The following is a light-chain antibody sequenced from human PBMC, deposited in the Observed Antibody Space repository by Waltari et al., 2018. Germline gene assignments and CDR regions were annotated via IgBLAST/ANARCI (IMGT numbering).Light chain of an antibody. Sequence: DIQMTQSASTLSASVGDRVTITCRASQSISSWLAWYQQKPGKAPKLLIYKASSLESGVPSRFSGSGFGTEFTLTISSLQPDDSATYYCQQYNSYSPLTFGGGTKVEIK. CDR3: QQYNSYSPLT. V-gene: IGKV1-5*03. CDR1: QSISSW. J-gene: IGKJ4*01. CDR2: KAS.